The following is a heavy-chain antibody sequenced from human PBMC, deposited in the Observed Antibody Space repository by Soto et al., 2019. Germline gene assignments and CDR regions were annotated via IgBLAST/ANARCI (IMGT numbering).Heavy chain of an antibody. J-gene: IGHJ6*02. CDR3: AKDRAGLAGRRRSYVYYGMDA. CDR2: ISYDGHHE. V-gene: IGHV3-30*04. Sequence: QVQLEESGGGVVQPGTSLRLSCAASGFTFNAYSMHWVRQAPGKGLEWVAVISYDGHHEYYVDSVKGRFTISRDNPKNAVFLHMNSLTVEDTAVYFFAKDRAGLAGRRRSYVYYGMDAWGQGTTVIVS. CDR1: GFTFNAYS. D-gene: IGHD6-13*01.